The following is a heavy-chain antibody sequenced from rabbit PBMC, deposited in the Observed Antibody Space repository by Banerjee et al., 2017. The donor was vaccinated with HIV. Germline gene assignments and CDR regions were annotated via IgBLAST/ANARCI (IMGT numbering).Heavy chain of an antibody. Sequence: QEQLEESGGDLVKPEGSLTLTCTASGFSFNNNYVICWVRQAPGKGLEWIACINTNSGSTTVSAWEKRWVTSRKTSSTTVTLQMTMLTTTVTAADFGARDWAGGGSSTIAFDLWGQGTLVTVS. CDR3: ARDWAGGGSSTIAFDL. V-gene: IGHV1S45*01. CDR2: INTNSGST. J-gene: IGHJ6*01. D-gene: IGHD8-1*01. CDR1: GFSFNNNYV.